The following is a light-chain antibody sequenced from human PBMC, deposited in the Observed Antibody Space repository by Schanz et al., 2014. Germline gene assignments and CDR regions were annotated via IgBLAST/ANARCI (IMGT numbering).Light chain of an antibody. CDR2: DVS. CDR3: CSYAGRPWV. CDR1: SSDVGGYNF. J-gene: IGLJ3*02. Sequence: QSALTQPASVSGSPGQSITISCTGTSSDVGGYNFVSWYQQHPGKAPKVIIYDVSNRPSGVSNRFSGSGSGNTASLTISGLQAEDEADYYCCSYAGRPWVFGGGTQLTVL. V-gene: IGLV2-14*03.